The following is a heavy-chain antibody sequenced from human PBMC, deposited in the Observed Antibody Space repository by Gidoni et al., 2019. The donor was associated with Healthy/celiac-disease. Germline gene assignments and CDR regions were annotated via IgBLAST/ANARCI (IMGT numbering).Heavy chain of an antibody. CDR3: ASGAGYSQEDV. Sequence: QVQLVQSGAEVKKPGSSVKVSCKASGGPFSSYAISWVRQAPGQGLEWMGRIIPILGIANYAQKFQGRVTITADKSTSTAYMELSSLRSEDTAVYYCASGAGYSQEDVWGQGTTVTVSS. CDR2: IIPILGIA. J-gene: IGHJ6*02. D-gene: IGHD5-18*01. V-gene: IGHV1-69*04. CDR1: GGPFSSYA.